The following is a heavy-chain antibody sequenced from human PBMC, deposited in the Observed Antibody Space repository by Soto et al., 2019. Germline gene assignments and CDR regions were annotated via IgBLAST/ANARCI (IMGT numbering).Heavy chain of an antibody. Sequence: QVHLVQSGAEVKKPGASVKFSCKGSGYTFTSYGITWVRQAPGQGLEWMGWISAHNGNTDYAQKLQDRVTVTRDTSKSTAYMELRSVRSDDTAVYYCGRGSYGDYWGQGALVTVSS. CDR3: GRGSYGDY. D-gene: IGHD3-10*01. CDR2: ISAHNGNT. CDR1: GYTFTSYG. J-gene: IGHJ4*02. V-gene: IGHV1-18*01.